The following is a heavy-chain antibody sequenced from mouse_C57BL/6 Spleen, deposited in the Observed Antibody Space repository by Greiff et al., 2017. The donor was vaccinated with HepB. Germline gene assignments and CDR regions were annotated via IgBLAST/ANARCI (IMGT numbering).Heavy chain of an antibody. V-gene: IGHV1-5*01. Sequence: VQLQQSGTVLARPGASVKMSCKTSGYTFTSYWMHWVKQRPGQGLEWIGAIYPGNSDTSYNQKFKGKAKLTAVTSASTAYMELSSLTNEDSAVYYCTSFYGSSYDYAMDYWGQGTSVTVSS. CDR1: GYTFTSYW. CDR2: IYPGNSDT. CDR3: TSFYGSSYDYAMDY. D-gene: IGHD1-1*01. J-gene: IGHJ4*01.